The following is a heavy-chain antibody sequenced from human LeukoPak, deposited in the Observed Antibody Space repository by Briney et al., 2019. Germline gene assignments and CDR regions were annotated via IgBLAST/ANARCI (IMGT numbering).Heavy chain of an antibody. Sequence: GGSLRHSCAASGFTFSKYAMSWVRQAPGKGLEWVSTINDRGTGTYYADSVKGRFTISRDNSKNTLSLQMNSLRAEDTAVYYCAKGLKTAVGPYMGYHYYMDVWGKGTTVTVSS. CDR2: INDRGTGT. J-gene: IGHJ6*03. D-gene: IGHD5-18*01. V-gene: IGHV3-23*01. CDR1: GFTFSKYA. CDR3: AKGLKTAVGPYMGYHYYMDV.